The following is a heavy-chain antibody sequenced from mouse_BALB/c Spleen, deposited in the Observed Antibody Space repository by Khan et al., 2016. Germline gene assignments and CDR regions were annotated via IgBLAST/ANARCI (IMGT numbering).Heavy chain of an antibody. J-gene: IGHJ4*01. CDR2: ISYSGST. V-gene: IGHV3-8*02. D-gene: IGHD1-1*01. CDR3: GRYDGSTYVRAMDY. Sequence: MQLEESGPSLVKPSQTLSLTCSVTGDSITSGNWNWIRKFPGNKLEYMGYISYSGSTYHNPSLKSRISITRDTSKNQYYLQLNSVTTEDTATYYCGRYDGSTYVRAMDYWGHGTSVTVSS. CDR1: GDSITSGN.